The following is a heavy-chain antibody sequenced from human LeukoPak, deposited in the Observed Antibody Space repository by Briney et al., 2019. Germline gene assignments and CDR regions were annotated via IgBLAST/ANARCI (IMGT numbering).Heavy chain of an antibody. V-gene: IGHV1-69*13. J-gene: IGHJ5*02. CDR3: ARWDAHYHEGDNWLDP. Sequence: SVKVSCKASGGTFSNYAITWVRQAAGQGLEWMGGIVPGFGSTDYAQRFQGRITITADESTGIAYMELTSLKPEDTAIYYCARWDAHYHEGDNWLDPWGQGTLVTVSS. D-gene: IGHD3-22*01. CDR1: GGTFSNYA. CDR2: IVPGFGST.